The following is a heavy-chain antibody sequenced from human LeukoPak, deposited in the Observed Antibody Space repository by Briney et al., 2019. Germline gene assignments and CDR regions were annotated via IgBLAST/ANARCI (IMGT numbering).Heavy chain of an antibody. V-gene: IGHV3-53*05. J-gene: IGHJ6*02. Sequence: XXWXXXAXXXXLEXVSVIYSGGSTYYADSVKGRFTISRDSSKNTLYLQMNSLRAEDTAVYYCARESLYYDSSGPGVWGQGTTVTVSS. CDR3: ARESLYYDSSGPGV. D-gene: IGHD3-22*01. CDR2: IYSGGST.